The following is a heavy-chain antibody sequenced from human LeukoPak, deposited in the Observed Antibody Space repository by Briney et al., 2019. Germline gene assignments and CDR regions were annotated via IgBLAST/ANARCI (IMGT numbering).Heavy chain of an antibody. D-gene: IGHD4-17*01. Sequence: GGSLRLSCAASGFSFSSFAMTWVRQAPGKGLEWVSSITAGHYPTYNTDSVKGRFTISRDNSKNTLYLQMNSLRADDAAVYYCTKDPNGDYVGAFDPWGQGTLVTVSS. CDR1: GFSFSSFA. CDR2: ITAGHYPT. V-gene: IGHV3-23*01. J-gene: IGHJ5*02. CDR3: TKDPNGDYVGAFDP.